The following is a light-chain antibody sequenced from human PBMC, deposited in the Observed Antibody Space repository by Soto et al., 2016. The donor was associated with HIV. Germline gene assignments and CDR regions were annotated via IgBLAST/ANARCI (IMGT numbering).Light chain of an antibody. V-gene: IGLV3-25*03. J-gene: IGLJ2*01. CDR3: QSGDTGVI. Sequence: SYELTQPPSVSVSPGQTATITCSGGGLPNQFAYWYQQKPGQAPVLIIYKDTERPSGIPERFSGSTSGTTVTLTITGVQAEDEADYYCQSGDTGVIFGGGTKLAVL. CDR2: KDT. CDR1: GLPNQF.